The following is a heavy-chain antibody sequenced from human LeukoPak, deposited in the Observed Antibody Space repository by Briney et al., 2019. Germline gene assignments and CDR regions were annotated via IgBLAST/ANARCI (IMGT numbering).Heavy chain of an antibody. CDR3: ARTMVRGATFDY. J-gene: IGHJ4*02. CDR2: IYYSAST. V-gene: IGHV4-39*07. CDR1: GGSISSSSYY. Sequence: SETLSLTCTVSGGSISSSSYYWGWIRQPPGKGLEWIGSIYYSASTYYNPSLKSRVTISVDTSKTHFSPKLSSVTAAGTAVYYCARTMVRGATFDYWGQGTLVTVSS. D-gene: IGHD3-10*01.